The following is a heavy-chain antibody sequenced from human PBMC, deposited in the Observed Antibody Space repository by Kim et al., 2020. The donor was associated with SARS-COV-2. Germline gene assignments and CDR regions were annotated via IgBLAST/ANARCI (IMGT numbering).Heavy chain of an antibody. D-gene: IGHD3-16*01. J-gene: IGHJ3*02. CDR3: ARVGDSYGAFDI. Sequence: NQNPSLKVPSTISVDTSKNQFSRKLSSVTAADTAVYYCARVGDSYGAFDIWGQGTMVTVSS. V-gene: IGHV4-59*12.